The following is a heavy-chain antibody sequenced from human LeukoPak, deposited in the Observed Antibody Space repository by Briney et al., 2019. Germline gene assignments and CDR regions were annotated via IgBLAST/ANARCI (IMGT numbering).Heavy chain of an antibody. CDR1: GGSFSGYY. CDR2: IYHSGST. V-gene: IGHV4-34*01. D-gene: IGHD3-22*01. CDR3: ASRLGYYDSSGYYYGAFDI. J-gene: IGHJ3*02. Sequence: SETLSLTCAVYGGSFSGYYWSWVRQPPGKGLEWIGEIYHSGSTNYNPSLKSRVTISVDKSKNQFSLKLSSVAAADTAVYYCASRLGYYDSSGYYYGAFDIWGQGTMVTVSS.